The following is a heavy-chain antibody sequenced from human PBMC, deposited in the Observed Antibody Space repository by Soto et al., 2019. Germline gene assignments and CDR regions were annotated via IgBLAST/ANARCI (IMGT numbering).Heavy chain of an antibody. V-gene: IGHV4-59*01. CDR2: IYYSGST. J-gene: IGHJ4*02. Sequence: SETLSLTCTVSGGSISIYYWSWIRHPPGKGLEWIGYIYYSGSTNYNPSLKSRVTISVDTSKNQFSLKLSSVTAADTAVYYCARASRDSSSWYYFDYWGQGTLVTVSS. CDR1: GGSISIYY. CDR3: ARASRDSSSWYYFDY. D-gene: IGHD6-13*01.